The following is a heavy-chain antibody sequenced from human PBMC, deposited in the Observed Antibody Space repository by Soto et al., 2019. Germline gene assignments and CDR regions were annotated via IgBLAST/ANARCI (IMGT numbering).Heavy chain of an antibody. J-gene: IGHJ6*02. CDR1: GFTFSDHY. CDR3: ARGYHSFDV. CDR2: SGNKASGYTT. V-gene: IGHV3-72*01. D-gene: IGHD1-20*01. Sequence: VQLVESGGGLVQPGGSLRLSCAVSGFTFSDHYRDWVRQAPGKGLEWVGRSGNKASGYTTQYAASVRGRFSVSRDDSKNSLFLQMNSLETEDTAVYYCARGYHSFDVWGQGTTVTVSS.